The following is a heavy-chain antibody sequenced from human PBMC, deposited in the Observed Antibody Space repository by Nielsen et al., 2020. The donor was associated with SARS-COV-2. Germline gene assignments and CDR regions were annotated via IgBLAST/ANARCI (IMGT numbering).Heavy chain of an antibody. V-gene: IGHV3-7*04. CDR2: INQDESVK. Sequence: VRQMPGKGLEWVAIINQDESVKYYLDSVKGRFTISRDNAKNSLYLQMNSLRAEDTAIYYCARGGYPGGFDMWGRGTMVTVSS. D-gene: IGHD5-12*01. CDR3: ARGGYPGGFDM. J-gene: IGHJ3*02.